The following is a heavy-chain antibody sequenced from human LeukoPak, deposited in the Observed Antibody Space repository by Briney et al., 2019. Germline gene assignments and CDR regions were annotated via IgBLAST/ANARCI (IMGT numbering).Heavy chain of an antibody. Sequence: PGGSLRLSCAASGCTFSSYEMNWVRQAPGKGLEWVSYISSSGSTIYYADSVKGRFTISRDNAKNSLYPQMNSLRAEDTAVYYCARRYCSGGSCYYFDCWGQGTLVTVSS. D-gene: IGHD2-15*01. CDR2: ISSSGSTI. CDR1: GCTFSSYE. V-gene: IGHV3-48*03. J-gene: IGHJ4*02. CDR3: ARRYCSGGSCYYFDC.